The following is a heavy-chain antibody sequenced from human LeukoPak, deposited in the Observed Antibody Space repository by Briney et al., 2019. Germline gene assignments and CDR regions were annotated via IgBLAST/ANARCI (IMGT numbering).Heavy chain of an antibody. CDR2: ISADAGST. J-gene: IGHJ4*02. V-gene: IGHV3-43*02. CDR3: AKESGKFDY. Sequence: PGGSLRLSFVASGLNFDDSAMHWVRQAPGKGLEWVSLISADAGSTFSADSVKGRFSISRDNSKNSLYLQMNSLRSEDTAMYYCAKESGKFDYWGQGTLVAVSS. CDR1: GLNFDDSA.